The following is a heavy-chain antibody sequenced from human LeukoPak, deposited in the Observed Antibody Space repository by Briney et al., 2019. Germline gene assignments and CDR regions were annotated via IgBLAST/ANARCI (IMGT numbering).Heavy chain of an antibody. CDR3: AKDFVPYQLLYGPFGY. J-gene: IGHJ4*02. Sequence: GGSLRLSCAASGFTLTTNYMNWVRQAPGKGLEWVSVIYGDDETNYADSVKGRFTISRDNSKNTLYLQMNSLRAEDTAVYYCAKDFVPYQLLYGPFGYWGQGTLVTVSS. CDR2: IYGDDET. D-gene: IGHD2-2*02. CDR1: GFTLTTNY. V-gene: IGHV3-53*01.